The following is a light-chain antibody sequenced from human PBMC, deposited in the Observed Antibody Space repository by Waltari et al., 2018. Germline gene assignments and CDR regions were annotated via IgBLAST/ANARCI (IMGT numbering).Light chain of an antibody. CDR3: QQSDTVPN. Sequence: DIRMTQSPSSLSASVGDRVTITCRTGQIIDNFLNWYQQKPGKAPKLLIYFTSNLQSGVPSRLSGDGAGTTFNLIITSLQTEDCATYYCQQSDTVPNFGQGKRLEIK. CDR2: FTS. J-gene: IGKJ5*01. CDR1: QIIDNF. V-gene: IGKV1-39*01.